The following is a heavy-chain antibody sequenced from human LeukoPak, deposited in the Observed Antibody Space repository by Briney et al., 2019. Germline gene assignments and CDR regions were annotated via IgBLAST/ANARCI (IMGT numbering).Heavy chain of an antibody. D-gene: IGHD3-10*02. Sequence: GGSLRLSCATSGFTFDRYTIHWVRQAPGKGLEWVSLAGWAGGTTYYSDSVRGRFTISRDSGKNSVYLQMNSLTTDDTAFYFCAKELDTMFFDYWGQGALVTVTS. J-gene: IGHJ4*02. V-gene: IGHV3-43*01. CDR1: GFTFDRYT. CDR2: AGWAGGTT. CDR3: AKELDTMFFDY.